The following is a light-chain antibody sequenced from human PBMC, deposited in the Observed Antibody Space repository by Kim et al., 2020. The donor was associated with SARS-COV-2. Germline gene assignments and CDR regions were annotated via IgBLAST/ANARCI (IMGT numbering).Light chain of an antibody. CDR3: QVWDSSDDHRVV. V-gene: IGLV3-21*04. Sequence: SYELTQPPSVSVAPGKTARITCGGTSIGSKSVHWYQQKPGQAPVLVISYDSVRPSGIPERFSGSNSGNTATVTISRVKAGDEANYYCQVWDSSDDHRVVFGGGTQLTVL. J-gene: IGLJ2*01. CDR2: YDS. CDR1: SIGSKS.